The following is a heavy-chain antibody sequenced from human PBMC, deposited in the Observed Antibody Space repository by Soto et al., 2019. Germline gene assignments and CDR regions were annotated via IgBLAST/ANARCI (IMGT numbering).Heavy chain of an antibody. J-gene: IGHJ4*02. CDR1: GYTFTSYA. D-gene: IGHD2-21*01. V-gene: IGHV1-3*01. CDR3: ARGDYYSPSFDY. CDR2: INAGNGNT. Sequence: ASVKVSCKASGYTFTSYAMHWVRQAPGQRLEWMGWINAGNGNTKYSQKFQGRVTITRDTSASTAYMELSSLRSEDTAVYYCARGDYYSPSFDYWGQGTMVTVYS.